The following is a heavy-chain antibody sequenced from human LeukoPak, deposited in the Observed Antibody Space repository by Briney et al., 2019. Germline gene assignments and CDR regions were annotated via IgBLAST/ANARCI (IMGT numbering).Heavy chain of an antibody. Sequence: GASVKVSCKASGYTFTSYYMHWVRQAPGQGLEWMGIINPSGGSTSYAQKFQGRVTMTRDTSTSTVYMELSSLRSEDTAVYYCARGLRDSPMATIYFDYWGQGTLVTVSS. CDR3: ARGLRDSPMATIYFDY. CDR1: GYTFTSYY. D-gene: IGHD5-12*01. V-gene: IGHV1-46*01. CDR2: INPSGGST. J-gene: IGHJ4*02.